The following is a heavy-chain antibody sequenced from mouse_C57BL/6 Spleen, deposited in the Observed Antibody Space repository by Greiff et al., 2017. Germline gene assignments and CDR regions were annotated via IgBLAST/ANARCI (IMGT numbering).Heavy chain of an antibody. V-gene: IGHV1-39*01. D-gene: IGHD2-4*01. Sequence: EVQLQQSGPELVKPGASVKISCKASGYSFTDYNMNWVKQSTGKSLEWIGVINPNYGTTSYNHKFKGKATLTVDQSSTTAYMQLNSLTSEDSAVYSCAGDYDGDWYFDVWGTGTTVTVSS. J-gene: IGHJ1*03. CDR1: GYSFTDYN. CDR3: AGDYDGDWYFDV. CDR2: INPNYGTT.